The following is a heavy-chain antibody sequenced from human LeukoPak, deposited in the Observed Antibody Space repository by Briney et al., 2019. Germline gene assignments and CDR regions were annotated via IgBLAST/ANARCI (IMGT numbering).Heavy chain of an antibody. V-gene: IGHV4-39*02. D-gene: IGHD3-16*01. Sequence: SETLSLTCTVSGDSISSSPYYWGWIRQPPGKGLEWIGAISNTGVTYYNPSLRSRVTIFADTSKNHFSLNLRSVTAADTALYYCASAPRQASIGGLDYWGQGTLVTVSS. J-gene: IGHJ4*02. CDR1: GDSISSSPYY. CDR2: ISNTGVT. CDR3: ASAPRQASIGGLDY.